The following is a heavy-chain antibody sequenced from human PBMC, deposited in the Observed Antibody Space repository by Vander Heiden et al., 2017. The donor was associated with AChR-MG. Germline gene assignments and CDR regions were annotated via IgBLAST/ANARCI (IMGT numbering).Heavy chain of an antibody. Sequence: QVQLVQSGAEVKKPGSSVKVSCKASGGTFSSYAISWVRQAPGQGLEWMGGIIPIFGTAKYAQKFQGRVTITADESTSTAYMELSSMRSEETAVYYCASILNDDTWEWGAFDIWGQGTMVTVSS. CDR2: IIPIFGTA. CDR3: ASILNDDTWEWGAFDI. V-gene: IGHV1-69*01. CDR1: GGTFSSYA. D-gene: IGHD3-3*01. J-gene: IGHJ3*02.